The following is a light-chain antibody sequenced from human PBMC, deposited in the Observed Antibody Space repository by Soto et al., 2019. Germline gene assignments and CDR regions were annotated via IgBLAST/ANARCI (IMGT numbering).Light chain of an antibody. CDR2: DVS. V-gene: IGLV2-18*02. CDR3: SSYTSSGTYV. J-gene: IGLJ1*01. Sequence: QSALTQPPSVSGSPGQSATISCTGTSSDVGSYNRVSWYHQSPGTAPKLMIDDVSNRPSGVPDRFSGSKSGNTASLTISGLQAEDEADYYCSSYTSSGTYVFGTGTKLTVL. CDR1: SSDVGSYNR.